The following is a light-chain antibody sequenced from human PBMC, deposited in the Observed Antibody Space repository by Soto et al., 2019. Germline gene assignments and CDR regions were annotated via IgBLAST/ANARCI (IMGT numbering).Light chain of an antibody. Sequence: DIQMTQSPSTLSASVGDRVTITCRASQSTYYRLAWYQQKPGKAPKLLIYKASSLESGVPSRFSGSGSGTEFTLTISSLQPDDFATYYCQQYNSYSTFGQGTKVEI. CDR1: QSTYYR. CDR2: KAS. J-gene: IGKJ1*01. V-gene: IGKV1-5*03. CDR3: QQYNSYST.